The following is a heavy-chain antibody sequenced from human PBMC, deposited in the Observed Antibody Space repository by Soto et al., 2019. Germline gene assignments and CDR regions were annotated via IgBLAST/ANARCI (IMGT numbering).Heavy chain of an antibody. J-gene: IGHJ4*02. V-gene: IGHV3-30*18. CDR2: ISHDGAFK. D-gene: IGHD6-13*01. CDR3: AKDYGPKAPYPYSNTHTDF. Sequence: QRHLVESGGGVVQPGRSLRLSCAASGFSFSSYGMHWIRQAPGKGLEWVAVISHDGAFKDYADSVKGRFTISGDNSENTLFLEMNSLGPSDTAVYYCAKDYGPKAPYPYSNTHTDFWGQGTRVTVSS. CDR1: GFSFSSYG.